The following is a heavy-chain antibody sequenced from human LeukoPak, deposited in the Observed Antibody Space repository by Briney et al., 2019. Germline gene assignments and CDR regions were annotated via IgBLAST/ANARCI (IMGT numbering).Heavy chain of an antibody. Sequence: PSETLSLTCTVSGGSISSSSYYWGWIRQPPGKGLEWIGSIYYSGSTYYNPSLKSRVTISVDTSKNQFSLKLSSVTAADTAVYYCARVSLTFYGGGNWFDPWGQGTLVTVSS. CDR2: IYYSGST. CDR1: GGSISSSSYY. V-gene: IGHV4-39*01. J-gene: IGHJ5*02. D-gene: IGHD4-23*01. CDR3: ARVSLTFYGGGNWFDP.